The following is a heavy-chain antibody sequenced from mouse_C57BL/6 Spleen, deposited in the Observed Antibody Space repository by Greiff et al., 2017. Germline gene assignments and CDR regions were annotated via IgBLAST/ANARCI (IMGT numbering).Heavy chain of an antibody. J-gene: IGHJ4*01. V-gene: IGHV1-80*01. D-gene: IGHD2-3*01. CDR3: ARGGYSGYYAMDY. CDR2: IYPGDGDT. CDR1: GYAFSSYW. Sequence: QVQLQQSGAELVKPGASVKISCKASGYAFSSYWMNWVKQRPGKGLEWIGQIYPGDGDTNYNGKFKGKATLTADKSSSTAYMQLSSLTSEDSAVYFCARGGYSGYYAMDYWGQGTSVTVSS.